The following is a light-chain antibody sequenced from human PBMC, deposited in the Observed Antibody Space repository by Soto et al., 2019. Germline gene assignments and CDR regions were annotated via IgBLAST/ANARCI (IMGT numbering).Light chain of an antibody. Sequence: QSVLTQPASVSGSPGQSITISCTGTSSDVGGYNYVSWYQQQPGKAPKLMIYEVSNRPSGVSNRFSGSKSGNTASLTISGLPAEDEADYYCSSYTSSSTRVFGGGTQLNVL. CDR2: EVS. CDR1: SSDVGGYNY. CDR3: SSYTSSSTRV. J-gene: IGLJ3*02. V-gene: IGLV2-14*01.